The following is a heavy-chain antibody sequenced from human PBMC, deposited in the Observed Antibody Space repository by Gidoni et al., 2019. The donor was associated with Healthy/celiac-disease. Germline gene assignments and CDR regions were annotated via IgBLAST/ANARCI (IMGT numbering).Heavy chain of an antibody. J-gene: IGHJ4*02. V-gene: IGHV3-23*01. CDR3: AKGAAAGTIFDY. D-gene: IGHD6-13*01. Sequence: EVQLLESGGGLVQPGGSLRLSCAASGFTFSSYAMSWVRQAPGKGLGWCSAISGSGGSTYYADSVKGRFTISRDNSKNTLYLQMNSLRAEDTAVYYCAKGAAAGTIFDYWGQGTLVTVSS. CDR1: GFTFSSYA. CDR2: ISGSGGST.